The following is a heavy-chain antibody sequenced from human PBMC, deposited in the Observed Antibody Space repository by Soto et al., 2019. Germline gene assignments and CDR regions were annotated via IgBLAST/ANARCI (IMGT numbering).Heavy chain of an antibody. CDR3: AKGPSYHGMDV. V-gene: IGHV3-23*01. CDR2: TSGSGGAT. Sequence: GGSLRLSCAASGFTFSSYFMSWVRQAPGKGLEWVSGTSGSGGATYYADSVKRRFTSSRDNSKNTLYLQMSSLRAEDTAVYYCAKGPSYHGMDVWGQGTTVTVSS. CDR1: GFTFSSYF. J-gene: IGHJ6*02.